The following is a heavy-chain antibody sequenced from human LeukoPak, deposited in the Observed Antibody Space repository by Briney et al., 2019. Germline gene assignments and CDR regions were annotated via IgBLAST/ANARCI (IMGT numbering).Heavy chain of an antibody. J-gene: IGHJ4*02. CDR2: VNPSGGST. CDR3: ARGLYYYDSSDYYEDY. Sequence: GASVKVSCKASGYTFTGYYMHWVRQAPGQGLEWMGIVNPSGGSTSYAQKFQGRVTMTRDTSTSTVYMELSSLRSEDTAVYYCARGLYYYDSSDYYEDYWGQGTLVTVSS. V-gene: IGHV1-46*01. CDR1: GYTFTGYY. D-gene: IGHD3-22*01.